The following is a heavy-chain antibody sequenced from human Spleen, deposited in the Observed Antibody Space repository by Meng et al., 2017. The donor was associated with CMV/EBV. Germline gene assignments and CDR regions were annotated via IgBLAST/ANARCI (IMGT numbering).Heavy chain of an antibody. Sequence: GESLKISCTASGFTFGDYAMSWVRQAPGKGLEWVGFIRSKAYGGTTEYAASVKGRFTISRDDSKSIAYLQMNSLKTEDTAVYYCAREARVGFCGGGSCYEGIDSWGQGTLVTVSS. CDR3: AREARVGFCGGGSCYEGIDS. J-gene: IGHJ5*01. CDR1: GFTFGDYA. CDR2: IRSKAYGGTT. V-gene: IGHV3-49*04. D-gene: IGHD2-15*01.